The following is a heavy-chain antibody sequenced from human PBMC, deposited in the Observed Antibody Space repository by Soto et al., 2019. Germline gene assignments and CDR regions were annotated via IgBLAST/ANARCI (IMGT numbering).Heavy chain of an antibody. J-gene: IGHJ6*03. CDR2: TRNKANSYTT. D-gene: IGHD3-9*01. Sequence: GGSLRLSCAASGFTFSDHYMDWVRQAPGKGLEWVGRTRNKANSYTTEYAASVKGRFTISRDDSKNSLYLQMNSLKTEDTAVYYCARESFETDYYYYYYMDVWGKGTTVTVSS. V-gene: IGHV3-72*01. CDR1: GFTFSDHY. CDR3: ARESFETDYYYYYYMDV.